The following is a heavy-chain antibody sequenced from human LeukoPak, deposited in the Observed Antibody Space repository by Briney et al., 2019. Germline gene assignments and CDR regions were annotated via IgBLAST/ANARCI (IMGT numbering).Heavy chain of an antibody. D-gene: IGHD6-19*01. CDR2: FDTEDAET. Sequence: GASVKVCCKVSGYSLTELSIHWVRQAHGKGLEWMGGFDTEDAETIYAQKLQSIVIMTEIRYRDTAYMELSSLRSEDTAVYYCATVPVNIAEAGALDYWGQGTLVTVSS. V-gene: IGHV1-24*01. CDR3: ATVPVNIAEAGALDY. J-gene: IGHJ4*02. CDR1: GYSLTELS.